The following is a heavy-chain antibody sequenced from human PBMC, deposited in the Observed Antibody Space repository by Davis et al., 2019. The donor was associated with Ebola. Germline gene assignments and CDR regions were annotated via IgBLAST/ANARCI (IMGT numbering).Heavy chain of an antibody. CDR1: GGSFSGYY. V-gene: IGHV4-34*01. CDR3: ARGTPRGYSYGYYYYYGMDV. CDR2: INHSGST. J-gene: IGHJ6*02. Sequence: GSLRLSCAVYGGSFSGYYWSWIRQPPGKGLEWIGEINHSGSTNYNPSLKSRVTISVDTSKNQFSLKLSSVTAADTAVYYCARGTPRGYSYGYYYYYGMDVWGQGTTVTVSS. D-gene: IGHD5-18*01.